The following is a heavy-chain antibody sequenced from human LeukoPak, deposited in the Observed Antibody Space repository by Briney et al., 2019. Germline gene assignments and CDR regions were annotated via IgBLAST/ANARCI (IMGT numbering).Heavy chain of an antibody. J-gene: IGHJ6*02. CDR3: ARDRKYSSSSYYYYGMDV. D-gene: IGHD6-6*01. Sequence: GRSLRLSCAASGFTFSSYAMHCVRQAPGKGLEWVAVISYDGSNKYYADSVKGRFTISRDNSKNTLYLQMNSLRAEDTAVYYCARDRKYSSSSYYYYGMDVWGQGTTVTVSS. CDR2: ISYDGSNK. V-gene: IGHV3-30-3*01. CDR1: GFTFSSYA.